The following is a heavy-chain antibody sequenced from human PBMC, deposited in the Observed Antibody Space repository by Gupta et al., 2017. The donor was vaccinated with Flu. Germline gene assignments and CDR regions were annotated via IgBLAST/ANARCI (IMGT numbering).Heavy chain of an antibody. J-gene: IGHJ4*02. CDR2: IYYSGST. Sequence: GLEWIGSIYYSGSTYYNPSLKSRVTISVDTSKNQFSLKLSSVTAADTAVYYCARHGKRTGSRHFDYWGQGTLVTVSS. D-gene: IGHD2-8*02. CDR3: ARHGKRTGSRHFDY. V-gene: IGHV4-39*01.